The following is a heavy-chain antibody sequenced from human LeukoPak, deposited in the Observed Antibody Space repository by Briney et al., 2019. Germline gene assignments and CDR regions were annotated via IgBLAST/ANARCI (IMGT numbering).Heavy chain of an antibody. CDR2: IIPIFGTA. Sequence: SVKVSCKASGGTFSSYAISWVRQVPGQGLEWMGRIIPIFGTANYAQKFQGRVTITTDESTSTAYMELSSLRSEDTAVYYCARLYPTTLTSYSSSLWGQGTLVTVSS. V-gene: IGHV1-69*05. J-gene: IGHJ4*02. D-gene: IGHD6-13*01. CDR3: ARLYPTTLTSYSSSL. CDR1: GGTFSSYA.